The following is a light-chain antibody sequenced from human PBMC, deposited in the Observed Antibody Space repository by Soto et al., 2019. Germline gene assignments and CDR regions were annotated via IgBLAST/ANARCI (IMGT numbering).Light chain of an antibody. V-gene: IGLV2-18*02. Sequence: QSALTQPPSVSGSPGQSVAVSCTGSSSDVGSYNRVSWYQQPPGAAPKLIIYEVNNRPSGVPDRFSGSKSGNTASLTISGLRAEDEADYYCTSFTTSTTYVFGTGTKLTV. CDR2: EVN. J-gene: IGLJ1*01. CDR3: TSFTTSTTYV. CDR1: SSDVGSYNR.